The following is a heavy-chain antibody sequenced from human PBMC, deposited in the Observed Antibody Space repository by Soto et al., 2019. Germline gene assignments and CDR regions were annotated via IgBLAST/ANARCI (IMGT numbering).Heavy chain of an antibody. CDR1: GFAFSRSW. CDR3: VGGRGYS. CDR2: INEDGSRT. V-gene: IGHV3-7*05. Sequence: EVQLVESGGGLVQPGGSLRLSCEASGFAFSRSWMNWVRQGPGKGLELVANINEDGSRTYYVDSVKGRFTISRDNAENSLFLQMNSLRGEDTAVYYCVGGRGYSWGQGALVTVSS. D-gene: IGHD3-3*01. J-gene: IGHJ4*02.